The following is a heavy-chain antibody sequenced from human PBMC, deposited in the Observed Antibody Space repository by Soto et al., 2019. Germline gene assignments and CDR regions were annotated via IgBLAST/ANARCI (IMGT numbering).Heavy chain of an antibody. CDR1: GGSISSSSYY. D-gene: IGHD3-3*01. CDR2: IYYSGST. J-gene: IGHJ4*02. Sequence: SETLSLTCTVSGGSISSSSYYWGWIRQPPGKGLEWIGSIYYSGSTYYNPSLKSRVTISVDTSKNQFSLKLSSVTAADTAVYYCASIRFLEWLFPFDYWGQGTLVTV. CDR3: ASIRFLEWLFPFDY. V-gene: IGHV4-39*01.